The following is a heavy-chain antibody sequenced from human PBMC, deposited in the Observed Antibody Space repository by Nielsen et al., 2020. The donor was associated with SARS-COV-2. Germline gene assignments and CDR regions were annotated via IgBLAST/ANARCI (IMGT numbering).Heavy chain of an antibody. J-gene: IGHJ2*01. V-gene: IGHV4-59*01. Sequence: SETLSLTCTVSGGSISSYYWSWIRQPPGKGLEWIGYIYYSGSTNYNPSLKSRVTISVDTSKNQFSLKLSSVTAADTAMYYCAREGPPFDLWGRGTLVTVSS. CDR1: GGSISSYY. CDR3: AREGPPFDL. CDR2: IYYSGST.